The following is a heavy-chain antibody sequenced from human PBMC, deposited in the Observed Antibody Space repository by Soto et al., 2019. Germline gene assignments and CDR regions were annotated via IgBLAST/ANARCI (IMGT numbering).Heavy chain of an antibody. Sequence: EEQLVESGGGCVQPGGSLRLSVAASGFTFSGSALHWVRPASGKGLEWVGRIRSKPNNHATTYAASVEGRFIISRDDSKNTAYLEMNSLQTEDTAVYYCTITGYGDFADSYNHYYCLDVWCQGTTVTVSS. CDR1: GFTFSGSA. CDR2: IRSKPNNHAT. J-gene: IGHJ6*02. V-gene: IGHV3-73*02. D-gene: IGHD4-17*01. CDR3: TITGYGDFADSYNHYYCLDV.